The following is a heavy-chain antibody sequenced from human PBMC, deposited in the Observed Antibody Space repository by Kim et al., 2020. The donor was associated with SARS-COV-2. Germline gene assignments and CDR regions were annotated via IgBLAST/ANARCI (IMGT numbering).Heavy chain of an antibody. CDR1: GYTFTSYG. CDR3: ARDSRGGSGSYPFDY. J-gene: IGHJ4*02. V-gene: IGHV1-18*04. Sequence: ASVKVSCKASGYTFTSYGISWVRQAPGQGLEWMGWISAYNGNTNYAQKLQGRVTMTSDTSTSTAYMELRSLRSDDTAVYYCARDSRGGSGSYPFDYWGQGTLVTVSS. D-gene: IGHD3-10*01. CDR2: ISAYNGNT.